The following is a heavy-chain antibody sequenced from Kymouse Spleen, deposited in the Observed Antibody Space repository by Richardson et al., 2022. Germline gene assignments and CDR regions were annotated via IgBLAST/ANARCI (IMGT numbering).Heavy chain of an antibody. J-gene: IGHJ3*02. CDR3: ARHDRIGITGTPDAFDI. D-gene: IGHD1-20*01,IGHD1-7*01. CDR2: IYYSGST. CDR1: GGSISSSSYY. Sequence: QLQLQESGPGLVKPSETLSLTCTVSGGSISSSSYYWGWIRQPPGKGLEWIGSIYYSGSTYYNPSLKSRVTISVDTSKNQFSLKLSSVTAADTAVYYCARHDRIGITGTPDAFDIWGQGTMVTVSS. V-gene: IGHV4-39*01.